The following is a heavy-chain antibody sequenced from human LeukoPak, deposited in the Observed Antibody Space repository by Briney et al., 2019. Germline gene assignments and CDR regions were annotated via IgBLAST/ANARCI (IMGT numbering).Heavy chain of an antibody. CDR1: GFTFSTYA. CDR3: AKAYAFVGANYFDY. V-gene: IGHV3-23*01. D-gene: IGHD1-26*01. CDR2: IGDTT. J-gene: IGHJ4*02. Sequence: GGSLRLSCAASGFTFSTYAMSWVRQAPGKGPEWVSAIGDTTYYVDSVKGRFTISRDNSKNTLYLQMNNLRGEDAAIYYCAKAYAFVGANYFDYWGQGTLVTVSS.